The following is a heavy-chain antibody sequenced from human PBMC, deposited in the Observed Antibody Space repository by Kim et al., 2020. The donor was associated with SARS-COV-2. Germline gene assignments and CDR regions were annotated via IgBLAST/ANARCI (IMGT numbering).Heavy chain of an antibody. J-gene: IGHJ5*02. CDR2: IKQDGSEK. CDR3: ARQGPPGYCSGGSCSHNWFDP. D-gene: IGHD2-15*01. Sequence: GGSLRLSCAASGFTFSSYWMSWVRQAPGKGLEWVANIKQDGSEKYYVDSVKGRFTISRDNAKNSLYLQMNSLRAEDTAVYYCARQGPPGYCSGGSCSHNWFDPWGQGTLVTVSS. CDR1: GFTFSSYW. V-gene: IGHV3-7*03.